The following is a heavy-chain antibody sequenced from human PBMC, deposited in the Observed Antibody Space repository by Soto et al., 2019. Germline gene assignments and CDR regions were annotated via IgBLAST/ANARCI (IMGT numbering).Heavy chain of an antibody. Sequence: GGSLRLSCAASGFTFSSYAMSWVRQAPGKGLEWVSAISGSGGSTYYADSVKGRFTISRDNSKNTLYLQMNSLRAEDTAVYYCAKDRIVVWGIAAAGTVFDYWGQGTLVTVSS. CDR2: ISGSGGST. CDR3: AKDRIVVWGIAAAGTVFDY. J-gene: IGHJ4*02. CDR1: GFTFSSYA. V-gene: IGHV3-23*01. D-gene: IGHD6-13*01.